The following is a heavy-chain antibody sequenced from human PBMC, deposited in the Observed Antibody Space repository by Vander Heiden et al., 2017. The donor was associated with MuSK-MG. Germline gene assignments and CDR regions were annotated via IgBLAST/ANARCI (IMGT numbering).Heavy chain of an antibody. D-gene: IGHD3-9*01. CDR1: GGTFTTYT. V-gene: IGHV1-69*10. CDR3: ARGGPTIYWYFDL. CDR2: IIPGLGAA. J-gene: IGHJ2*01. Sequence: QVPLVQSGAEVKKPGSLVKVSLQASGGTFTTYTISWVRQAPGQGLEWMGGIIPGLGAATYAQKFQGRVTITADKSTSTAYMELSSLRYEDAAVYYCARGGPTIYWYFDLWGRGTLVTVSS.